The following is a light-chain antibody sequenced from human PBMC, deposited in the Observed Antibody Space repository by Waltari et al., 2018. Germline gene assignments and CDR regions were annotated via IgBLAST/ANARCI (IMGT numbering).Light chain of an antibody. CDR2: GAS. Sequence: EIVLTQSPGTLSLSPGERAILSCRASQSVGRTLAWYQQKPGQAPRLLIYGASNTATGIPERFSGSGSGTDFSLTISRLEPEDFSVYYCQHYVRLPVTFGQGTRVEI. CDR1: QSVGRT. J-gene: IGKJ1*01. V-gene: IGKV3-20*01. CDR3: QHYVRLPVT.